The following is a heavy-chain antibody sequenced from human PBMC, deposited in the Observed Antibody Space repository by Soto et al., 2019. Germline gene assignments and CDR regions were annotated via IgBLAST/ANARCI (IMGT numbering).Heavy chain of an antibody. CDR2: IIPIFGTA. J-gene: IGHJ4*02. CDR1: GCTFSSYA. Sequence: SVKVSCKASGCTFSSYAISWVRQAPGQGLEWMGGIIPIFGTANYAQKFQGRVTITADESTSTAYMELSSLRSEDTAVYYCARDDHPLSYFDYWGQGTLVTVSS. V-gene: IGHV1-69*13. CDR3: ARDDHPLSYFDY.